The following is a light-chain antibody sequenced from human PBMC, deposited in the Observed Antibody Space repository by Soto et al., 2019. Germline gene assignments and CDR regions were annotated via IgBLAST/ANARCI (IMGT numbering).Light chain of an antibody. J-gene: IGKJ4*01. V-gene: IGKV1-39*01. CDR1: QTVSTF. CDR3: QQSYSTPQT. Sequence: DLPMTQSPSSLSASVGDRVTIACRASQTVSTFLNWYQQKPGKAPKLLIYAASSLQSGVPSRFSGSGSGTDFTLTISNLQPEDFATYYCQQSYSTPQTFGGGTKVEIK. CDR2: AAS.